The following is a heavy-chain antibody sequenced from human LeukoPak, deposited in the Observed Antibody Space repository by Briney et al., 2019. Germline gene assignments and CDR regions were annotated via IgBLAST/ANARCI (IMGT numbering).Heavy chain of an antibody. D-gene: IGHD1-20*01. CDR3: ARENPGYNWNDIELDY. CDR2: XNHSGST. V-gene: IGHV4-34*01. Sequence: SETLSLTCAVXGGSFSGYXXXWXXXXXXXXXXXXXXXNHSGSTNYNPSLKSRVTISVDTSKNQFSLKLSSVTAADTAVYYCARENPGYNWNDIELDYWGQGTLVTVSS. J-gene: IGHJ4*02. CDR1: GGSFSGYX.